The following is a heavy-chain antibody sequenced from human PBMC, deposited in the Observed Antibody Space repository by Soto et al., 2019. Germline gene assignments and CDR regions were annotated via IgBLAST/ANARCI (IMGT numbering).Heavy chain of an antibody. CDR3: ALLNDGDYTF. CDR1: GFSVTSDGVG. Sequence: QITFKESGPTLVKPKQTLALTCTFSGFSVTSDGVGVGLIRQPPGKALEWLAVIFWDDDKRYSPSLESRLSIARDTSKDQVFLTMTNMESVDTATYYCALLNDGDYTFWGQGTRVTLSS. D-gene: IGHD4-17*01. CDR2: IFWDDDK. V-gene: IGHV2-5*02. J-gene: IGHJ4*02.